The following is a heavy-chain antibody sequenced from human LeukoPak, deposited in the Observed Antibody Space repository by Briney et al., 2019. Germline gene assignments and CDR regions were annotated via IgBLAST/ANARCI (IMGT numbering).Heavy chain of an antibody. J-gene: IGHJ4*02. CDR2: IIPIFGTA. CDR1: GGTFSSYA. Sequence: GASVQVSCKASGGTFSSYAISWVRQAPGQGLEWMGGIIPIFGTANYAQKFQGRVTITADESTSTAYMELSSLRSEDTAVYYCARDGMEGDYGDYVRPYWGQGTLVTVSS. D-gene: IGHD4-17*01. V-gene: IGHV1-69*13. CDR3: ARDGMEGDYGDYVRPY.